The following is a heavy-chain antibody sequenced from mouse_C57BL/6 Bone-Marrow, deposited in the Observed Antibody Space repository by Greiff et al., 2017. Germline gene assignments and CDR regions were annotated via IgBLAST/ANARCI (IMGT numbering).Heavy chain of an antibody. CDR1: GYTFTNYW. V-gene: IGHV1-63*01. J-gene: IGHJ4*01. CDR3: ARRAIYCYSSSYAMDY. Sequence: QVQLQQSGAELVRPGTSVKMSCKASGYTFTNYWIGWAKQRPGHGLEWIGDIYPGGGYTNYNEKFKGKDTLTADKSSSTAYMQFSSLTSEDSAIYYWARRAIYCYSSSYAMDYWGQGTSVTVSS. D-gene: IGHD1-1*01. CDR2: IYPGGGYT.